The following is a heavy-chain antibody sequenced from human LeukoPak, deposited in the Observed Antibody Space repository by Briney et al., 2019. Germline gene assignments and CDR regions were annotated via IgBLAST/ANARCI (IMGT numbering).Heavy chain of an antibody. V-gene: IGHV3-21*01. CDR2: ISSSSSYI. CDR1: GFTFSSYS. D-gene: IGHD6-13*01. Sequence: GGSLRLSCAASGFTFSSYSMNWVRQAPGKGLEWVSSISSSSSYIYYADSVKGRFTISRDNAKNSLYLQMNSLRAEDTAVYYCARDQGGIAPPLDYWGPGTLVTVSS. CDR3: ARDQGGIAPPLDY. J-gene: IGHJ4*02.